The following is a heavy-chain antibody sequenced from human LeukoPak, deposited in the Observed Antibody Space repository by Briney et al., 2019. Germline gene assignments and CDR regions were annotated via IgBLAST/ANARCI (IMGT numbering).Heavy chain of an antibody. CDR3: ARDPNRIVVGYYYYMDV. V-gene: IGHV1-2*02. D-gene: IGHD3-22*01. CDR2: INPNSGGT. Sequence: ASVKVSCKASGYTFTSYAMHWVRQAPGQGLEWMGWINPNSGGTNYAQKFQGRVTMTRDTSISTAYMELSRLRSDDTAVYYCARDPNRIVVGYYYYMDVWGKGTTVTVSS. CDR1: GYTFTSYA. J-gene: IGHJ6*03.